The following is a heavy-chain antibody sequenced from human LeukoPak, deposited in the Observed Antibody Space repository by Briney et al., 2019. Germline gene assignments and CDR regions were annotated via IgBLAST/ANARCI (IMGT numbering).Heavy chain of an antibody. CDR2: ISGSGGST. CDR1: GFTFSSYA. CDR3: AKGSGSSGRGIDY. J-gene: IGHJ4*02. V-gene: IGHV3-23*01. D-gene: IGHD1-26*01. Sequence: PGGSLRLSCAASGFTFSSYAMSWFRQAPGKGLEWVSAISGSGGSTYYADSVKGRFTISRDNSKNTLYLQMNSLRAEDTAVYYCAKGSGSSGRGIDYWGQGTLVTVSS.